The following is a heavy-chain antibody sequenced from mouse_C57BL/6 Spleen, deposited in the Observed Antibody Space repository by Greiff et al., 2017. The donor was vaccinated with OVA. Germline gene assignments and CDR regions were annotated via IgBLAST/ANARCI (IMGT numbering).Heavy chain of an antibody. D-gene: IGHD1-1*01. CDR3: ARNVGVTTVPYYYAMDY. J-gene: IGHJ4*01. CDR2: IWTGGGT. CDR1: GFSLTSYA. Sequence: QVQLQESGPGLVAPSQSLSITCTVSGFSLTSYAISWVRQPPGKGLEWLGVIWTGGGTNYNSALKSRLSISKDNSKSQVFLKMNSLQTDDTARYYCARNVGVTTVPYYYAMDYWGQGTSVTVSS. V-gene: IGHV2-9-1*01.